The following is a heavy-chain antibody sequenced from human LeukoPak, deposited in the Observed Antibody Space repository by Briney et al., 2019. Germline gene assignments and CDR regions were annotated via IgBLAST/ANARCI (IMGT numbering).Heavy chain of an antibody. D-gene: IGHD5-18*01. CDR3: ARGEAGYSYGPTYFDY. J-gene: IGHJ4*02. CDR2: IYYSGST. CDR1: GGSISSYY. Sequence: SETLSLTCTVSGGSISSYYWSWIRQPSGKGLEWIGYIYYSGSTNYNPSLKSRVTISVDTSKNQFSLKLSSATAADTAVYYCARGEAGYSYGPTYFDYWGQGTLVTVSS. V-gene: IGHV4-59*01.